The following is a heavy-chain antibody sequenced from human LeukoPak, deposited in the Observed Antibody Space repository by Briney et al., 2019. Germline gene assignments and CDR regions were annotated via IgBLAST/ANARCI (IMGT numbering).Heavy chain of an antibody. Sequence: TGGSLRLSCVASGFSFGIYAMSWVRQAPRKGLQWVSQISGTGGATWYAGFSRDRFTISRDNSKKTVYLQMSGLRAEDTAMYYCVKDPRDSYGTNWFVSWGQGTLLTVSS. CDR2: ISGTGGAT. D-gene: IGHD2-21*01. J-gene: IGHJ5*01. CDR3: VKDPRDSYGTNWFVS. CDR1: GFSFGIYA. V-gene: IGHV3-23*01.